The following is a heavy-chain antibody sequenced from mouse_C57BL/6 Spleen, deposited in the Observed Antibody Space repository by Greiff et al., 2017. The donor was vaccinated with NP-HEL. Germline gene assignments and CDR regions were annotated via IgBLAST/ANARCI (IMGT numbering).Heavy chain of an antibody. J-gene: IGHJ3*01. CDR2: IRNKANGYTT. CDR1: GFTFTDYY. CDR3: ARSYYGSSPWFAY. D-gene: IGHD1-1*01. Sequence: EVMLVESGGGLVQPGGSLSLSCAASGFTFTDYYMSWVRQPPGKALEWLGFIRNKANGYTTEYSASVKGRFTISRDNSQSILYLQMNALRAEDRATYYCARSYYGSSPWFAYWGQGTLVTVSA. V-gene: IGHV7-3*01.